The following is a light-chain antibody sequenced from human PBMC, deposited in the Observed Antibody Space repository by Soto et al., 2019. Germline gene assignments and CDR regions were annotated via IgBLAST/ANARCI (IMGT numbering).Light chain of an antibody. CDR1: QSVNNY. J-gene: IGKJ3*01. V-gene: IGKV3-11*01. CDR3: QHRNNRPFS. Sequence: VFTQSAATVSLSPGERATLSCRASQSVNNYLAWYQQRPGQAPRLLIYDASNRATGIPARFSGSGSGTDFTLTISSLEPEDFAVYYCQHRNNRPFSFGPGTKVDIK. CDR2: DAS.